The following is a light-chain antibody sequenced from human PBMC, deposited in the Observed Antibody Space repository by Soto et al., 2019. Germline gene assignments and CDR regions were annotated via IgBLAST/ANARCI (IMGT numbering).Light chain of an antibody. Sequence: ELTPSASCLSLAPGASATLSCRASQSVSSNFLAWYQQKPGQAPRLLIYGASSRASGIPDRFFGSGSGTDFTLTISSLEPEDFAVYYCQHPSKSPSTFGQGTRLEIK. CDR3: QHPSKSPST. CDR1: QSVSSNF. V-gene: IGKV3D-20*02. J-gene: IGKJ5*01. CDR2: GAS.